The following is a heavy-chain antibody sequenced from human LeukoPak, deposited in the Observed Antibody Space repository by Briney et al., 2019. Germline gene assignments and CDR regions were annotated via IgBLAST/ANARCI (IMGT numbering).Heavy chain of an antibody. CDR1: GYTFTSYG. Sequence: ASVKVSCKASGYTFTSYGISWVRQAPGQGLEWMGWISAYNGNTNYAQKLQGRVTMTTDTSTSTAYMELRSLRSDDTAVYYCARESHQNYYASSGYFQEPFVYWGQGTLVTVSS. CDR2: ISAYNGNT. V-gene: IGHV1-18*01. J-gene: IGHJ4*02. D-gene: IGHD3-22*01. CDR3: ARESHQNYYASSGYFQEPFVY.